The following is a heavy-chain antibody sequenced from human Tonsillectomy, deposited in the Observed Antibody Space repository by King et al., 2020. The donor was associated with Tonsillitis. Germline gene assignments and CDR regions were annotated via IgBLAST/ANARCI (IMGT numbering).Heavy chain of an antibody. V-gene: IGHV3-30*04. Sequence: VQLVESGGGVVQPGRSLRLSCAASGFIFSNYAMHWVRQAPGKGLEWVAVISYDGSXKYYADSVKGRFTISRDNSKNTLYLQMNSLRVEDTAVYYCARDFRTKRREFQHWGQGTLVTVSS. CDR2: ISYDGSXK. CDR3: ARDFRTKRREFQH. D-gene: IGHD2-2*01. CDR1: GFIFSNYA. J-gene: IGHJ1*01.